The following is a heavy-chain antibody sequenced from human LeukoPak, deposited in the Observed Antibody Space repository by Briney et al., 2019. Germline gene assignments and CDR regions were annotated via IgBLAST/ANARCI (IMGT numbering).Heavy chain of an antibody. CDR1: GFTFSSYA. J-gene: IGHJ1*01. D-gene: IGHD2-21*02. Sequence: GGSLRLSCAASGFTFSSYAMSWVRQAPGKGLEWVSAISGSGGSTYYADSVKGRFTISRDNSKNTLYLQMNSLRAEDTAVYCCAKGRSCGGDCYKYFQHWGQGTLVTVSS. CDR2: ISGSGGST. CDR3: AKGRSCGGDCYKYFQH. V-gene: IGHV3-23*01.